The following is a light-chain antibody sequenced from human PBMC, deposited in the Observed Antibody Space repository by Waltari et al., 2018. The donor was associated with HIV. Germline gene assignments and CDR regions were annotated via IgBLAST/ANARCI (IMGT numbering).Light chain of an antibody. CDR1: RSDLPAYYS. CDR3: ASYISSASPE. Sequence: QSALTQPASVSGSPGQSITIACAATRSDLPAYYSDSWYQHHPGKVPKVIIYEVSNRPSGVSSRFSGSISANTASLTISGLQPEDEADYFCASYISSASPEFGGGTKVTVL. CDR2: EVS. V-gene: IGLV2-14*01. J-gene: IGLJ3*02.